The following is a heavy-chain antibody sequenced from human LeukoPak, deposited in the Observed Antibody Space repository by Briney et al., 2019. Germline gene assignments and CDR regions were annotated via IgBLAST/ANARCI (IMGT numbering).Heavy chain of an antibody. CDR3: ASTDDYVWGSYPY. Sequence: GGSLRLSCAASGFTFSSYAMSWVRQAPGKGLEWVSAISGSGGSTYYADSVKGRFTISRDNAKNSLYLQMNSLRAEDTAVYYCASTDDYVWGSYPYRGQGTLVTVSS. D-gene: IGHD3-16*02. CDR2: ISGSGGST. J-gene: IGHJ4*02. CDR1: GFTFSSYA. V-gene: IGHV3-23*01.